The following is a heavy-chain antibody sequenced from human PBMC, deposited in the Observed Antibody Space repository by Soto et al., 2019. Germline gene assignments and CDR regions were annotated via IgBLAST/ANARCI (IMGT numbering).Heavy chain of an antibody. V-gene: IGHV4-39*02. J-gene: IGHJ3*02. CDR3: AREFGDTMIVGPGGAFDI. CDR2: IYYSGST. CDR1: GGSISSSSYY. D-gene: IGHD3-22*01. Sequence: SETLSLTCTVSGGSISSSSYYWGWIRQPPGKGLEWIGSIYYSGSTYYNPSLKSRVTISVDTSKNQFSLKLSSVTAADTAVYYCAREFGDTMIVGPGGAFDIWGQGTMVTVSS.